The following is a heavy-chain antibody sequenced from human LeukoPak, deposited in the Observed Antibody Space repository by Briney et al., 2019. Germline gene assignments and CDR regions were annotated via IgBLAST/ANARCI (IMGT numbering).Heavy chain of an antibody. CDR1: GFTFSDFW. D-gene: IGHD4-11*01. V-gene: IGHV3-7*01. CDR3: TKGRSNHY. J-gene: IGHJ4*02. CDR2: INQGGSES. Sequence: GGSLRLSCAASGFTFSDFWMGWVHQAPGKGLEWVANINQGGSESYYVDSVKGRFTISRDNAKKSLFLQMNSLRAEDTAVYYCTKGRSNHYWGQGTLVTVSP.